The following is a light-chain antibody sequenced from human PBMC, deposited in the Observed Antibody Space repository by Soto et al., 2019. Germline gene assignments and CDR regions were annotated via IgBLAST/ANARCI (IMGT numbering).Light chain of an antibody. J-gene: IGKJ1*01. Sequence: EKVMKHSAAALSVYPGERATLSCRASQSVSSNLAWYQQKPGQAPRLLIYGTFARATGIPARFSGSGSGTEFTLTISSLQSEDFAVYYCQHSHTWPPGGTSAQGTKVDIK. CDR2: GTF. CDR1: QSVSSN. CDR3: QHSHTWPPGGT. V-gene: IGKV3-15*01.